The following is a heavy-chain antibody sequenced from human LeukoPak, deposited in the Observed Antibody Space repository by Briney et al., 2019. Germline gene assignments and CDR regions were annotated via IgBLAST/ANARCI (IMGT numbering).Heavy chain of an antibody. V-gene: IGHV4-4*07. J-gene: IGHJ3*02. CDR2: IYTSGST. CDR3: ARGVDYYDSSGYYSPDPDAFDI. Sequence: SETLSLTCTVSGGSISSYYWSWIRQPAGKGLEWIGRIYTSGSTNYNPSLKMRVTMVVDTSKNQFCLKLSSMTAADTAVYYCARGVDYYDSSGYYSPDPDAFDIWGQGTMVTVSS. CDR1: GGSISSYY. D-gene: IGHD3-22*01.